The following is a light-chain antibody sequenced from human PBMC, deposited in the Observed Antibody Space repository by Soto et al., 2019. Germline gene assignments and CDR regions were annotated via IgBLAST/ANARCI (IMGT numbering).Light chain of an antibody. CDR3: AAWDDSLSGPV. CDR1: SSNIGSNY. CDR2: RNN. J-gene: IGLJ2*01. V-gene: IGLV1-47*01. Sequence: QSVLTQPPSASGTPVQRVTISCSGSSSNIGSNYVYWYPQLPGTAPKLLIYRNNQRPSGVPDRFSGSKSGTSASLAISGLRSEDEADYYCAAWDDSLSGPVFCGGTKLTLL.